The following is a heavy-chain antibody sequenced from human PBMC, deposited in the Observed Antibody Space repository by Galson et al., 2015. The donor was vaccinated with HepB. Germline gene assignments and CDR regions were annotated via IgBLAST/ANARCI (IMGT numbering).Heavy chain of an antibody. CDR3: ARDYYDSSGDSFTSGP. J-gene: IGHJ5*02. Sequence: SLRLSCAASGFSFSAYTMHWVRQAPGKGLEWVSSITTSSDYIYYADSVRGRFTISRDNAKNSLYLQMNSLRGEDTAIYYCARDYYDSSGDSFTSGPWGQGTLVTVS. V-gene: IGHV3-21*01. CDR1: GFSFSAYT. D-gene: IGHD3-22*01. CDR2: ITTSSDYI.